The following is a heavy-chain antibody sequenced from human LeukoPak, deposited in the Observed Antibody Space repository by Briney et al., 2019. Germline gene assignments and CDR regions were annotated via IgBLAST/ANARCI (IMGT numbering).Heavy chain of an antibody. J-gene: IGHJ4*02. V-gene: IGHV1-69*05. CDR2: IIPIFGTA. D-gene: IGHD4-17*01. Sequence: GASVKVSCEVSGGTFSSYAISWVRQAPGQGLEWMGGIIPIFGTANYAQKFQGRVTITTDESTSTAYMELSSLRSEDTAVYYCAREPFQGNYGFDYWGQGTLVTVSS. CDR3: AREPFQGNYGFDY. CDR1: GGTFSSYA.